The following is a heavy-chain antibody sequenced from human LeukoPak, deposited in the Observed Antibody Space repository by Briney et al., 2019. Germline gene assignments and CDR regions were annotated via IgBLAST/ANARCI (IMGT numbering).Heavy chain of an antibody. Sequence: GGSLSPSCAASEFSFVSNYMTWVRPAPGKGLEWVSGINWNGGSTAYADSVKGRFTISRDNAKNSLYLQMNSLRAEDTALYYCARVEYYYDSSGYPHFDYWGQGTLVTVSS. J-gene: IGHJ4*02. D-gene: IGHD3-22*01. CDR1: EFSFVSNY. V-gene: IGHV3-20*04. CDR3: ARVEYYYDSSGYPHFDY. CDR2: INWNGGST.